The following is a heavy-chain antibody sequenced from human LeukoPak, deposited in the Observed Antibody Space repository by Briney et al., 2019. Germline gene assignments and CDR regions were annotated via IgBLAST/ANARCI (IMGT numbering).Heavy chain of an antibody. D-gene: IGHD3-22*01. J-gene: IGHJ4*02. Sequence: PGGSLRLSCAASGFTFSSDAMHWVRQAPGKGLEYVSAISSNGGSTYYANSVKGRFTISRDNSKNTLYLQMGSLRAEDMAVYYCARDSSGYSYYFDYWGQGTLVTVSS. CDR1: GFTFSSDA. CDR3: ARDSSGYSYYFDY. CDR2: ISSNGGST. V-gene: IGHV3-64*01.